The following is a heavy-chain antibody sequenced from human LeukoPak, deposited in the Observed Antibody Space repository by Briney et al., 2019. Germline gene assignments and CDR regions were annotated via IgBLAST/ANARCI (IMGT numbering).Heavy chain of an antibody. CDR2: ISDTGEST. CDR1: GFTFSRYD. CDR3: AKERTETTAYFDY. J-gene: IGHJ4*02. D-gene: IGHD4-17*01. V-gene: IGHV3-23*01. Sequence: PGGSLRLSCAASGFTFSRYDVSWVRQAPGKGLEWVSGISDTGESTYYVDSVKGRFTISRDNSKNTLYLQMNSLRAEDTAVYHCAKERTETTAYFDYWGQGTLVTVSS.